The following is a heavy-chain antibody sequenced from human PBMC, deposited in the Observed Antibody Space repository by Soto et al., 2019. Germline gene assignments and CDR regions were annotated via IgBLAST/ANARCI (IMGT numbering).Heavy chain of an antibody. D-gene: IGHD1-7*01. J-gene: IGHJ4*02. CDR1: GGTFNNYP. CDR3: ARDMTRTVVPYFDF. Sequence: QVQLVQSGAEVKKPGSSVKVSCKASGGTFNNYPITWVRQAPGEGLEWMGGSIPIFGTANYAQKFQGRVTISVDESTSTAYMELSSLRSEDTAVYYCARDMTRTVVPYFDFWGQGTLVTVSS. CDR2: SIPIFGTA. V-gene: IGHV1-69*01.